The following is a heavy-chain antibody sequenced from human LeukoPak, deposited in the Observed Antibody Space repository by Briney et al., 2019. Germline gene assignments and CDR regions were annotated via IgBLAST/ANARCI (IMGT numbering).Heavy chain of an antibody. D-gene: IGHD6-19*01. CDR3: ARGKRGIAVAGTFDY. Sequence: ASVKVSCKTSGYSENFYGITWVRQVAGQGLEWMGWISAQHGQTEYAPNSQDRVTMTTDTYTNTAYMELRSLRSDDTAVYYCARGKRGIAVAGTFDYWGQGTLVTVSS. V-gene: IGHV1-18*01. CDR2: ISAQHGQT. J-gene: IGHJ4*02. CDR1: GYSENFYG.